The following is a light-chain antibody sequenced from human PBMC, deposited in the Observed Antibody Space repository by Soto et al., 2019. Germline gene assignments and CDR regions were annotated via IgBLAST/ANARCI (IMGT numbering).Light chain of an antibody. Sequence: DIQMTQSPSSLSASVGDRVTITCRASQSISTFLNWYQQQPGKAPKLLIYAASSLQSGVPSRFSGSGSGADFTLTIGSLQPEDFATYSCQQSYSLPRTFGHGTKVEVK. CDR3: QQSYSLPRT. CDR1: QSISTF. V-gene: IGKV1-39*01. CDR2: AAS. J-gene: IGKJ1*01.